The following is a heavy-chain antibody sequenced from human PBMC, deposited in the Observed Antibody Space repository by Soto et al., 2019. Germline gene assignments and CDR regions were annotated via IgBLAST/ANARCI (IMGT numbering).Heavy chain of an antibody. CDR1: GGTFSTSS. CDR3: AREGLVLVPTTVNSDYYYYAMDV. D-gene: IGHD4-17*01. J-gene: IGHJ6*02. V-gene: IGHV1-69*13. Sequence: SVKVSCKASGGTFSTSSINWVRQAPGQGLEWMGGIIPIFGTADYAQKFQGRVTITADESTSTVYMELSTLRPDDTAVYYCAREGLVLVPTTVNSDYYYYAMDVWGQGTTVTVSS. CDR2: IIPIFGTA.